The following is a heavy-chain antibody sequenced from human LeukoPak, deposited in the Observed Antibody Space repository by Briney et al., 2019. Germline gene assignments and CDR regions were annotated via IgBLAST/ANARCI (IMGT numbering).Heavy chain of an antibody. CDR1: GFTFSSYA. J-gene: IGHJ6*02. D-gene: IGHD3-3*01. V-gene: IGHV3-23*01. CDR2: ISHSSGST. Sequence: GGSLRLSCAASGFTFSSYAMTWVRQAPGRGLEWVATISHSSGSTYYADPVEGRVTISRDNSKNTLYLQMNSLRAEDTAVYYCARDELRFLEWFGMDVWGQGTTVTVSS. CDR3: ARDELRFLEWFGMDV.